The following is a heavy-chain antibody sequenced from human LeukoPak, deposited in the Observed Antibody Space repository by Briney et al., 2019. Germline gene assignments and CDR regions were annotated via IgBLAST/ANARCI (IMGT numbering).Heavy chain of an antibody. Sequence: ASVKVSCKASGGTFSNYAINWVRQAPGQGLEWMGRIIPIFGTANYAQKFQGRVTITTDESTSTAYMELSSLRSEDTAVYYCARLSNGYSGYYFDYWGQGALVTVSS. CDR2: IIPIFGTA. V-gene: IGHV1-69*05. CDR3: ARLSNGYSGYYFDY. D-gene: IGHD5-18*01. J-gene: IGHJ4*02. CDR1: GGTFSNYA.